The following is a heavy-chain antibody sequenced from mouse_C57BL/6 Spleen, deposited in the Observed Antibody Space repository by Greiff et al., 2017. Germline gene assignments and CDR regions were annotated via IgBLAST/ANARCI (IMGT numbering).Heavy chain of an antibody. D-gene: IGHD3-1*01. Sequence: VQLQQSGAELVRPGASVTLSCKASGYTFTDYEMHWVKQTPVHGLEWIGAIDPETGGTAYNQKFKGKAILTADKSSSTANMELRSLTSEDSAGYYCTRGYNWYFDVWGTGTTVTVSS. V-gene: IGHV1-15*01. CDR3: TRGYNWYFDV. J-gene: IGHJ1*03. CDR1: GYTFTDYE. CDR2: IDPETGGT.